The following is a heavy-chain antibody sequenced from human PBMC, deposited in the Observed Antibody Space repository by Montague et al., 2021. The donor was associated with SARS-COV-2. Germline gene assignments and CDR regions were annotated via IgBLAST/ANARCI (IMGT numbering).Heavy chain of an antibody. V-gene: IGHV4-4*02. D-gene: IGHD3-3*01. CDR1: GGSISSSTW. CDR2: INHSGST. Sequence: SETLSLTCTVSGGSISSSTWCSWFRQPPARGLLWFGEINHSGSTTYNPSLQSRRAISVYTSKNQFSLKLSSVTAAATAVYYCARGSSFVTIFGVVITDPLFDYWGHGTLVTVSS. J-gene: IGHJ4*01. CDR3: ARGSSFVTIFGVVITDPLFDY.